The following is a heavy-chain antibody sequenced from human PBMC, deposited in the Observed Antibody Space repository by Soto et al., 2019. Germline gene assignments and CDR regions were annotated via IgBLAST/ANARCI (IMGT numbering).Heavy chain of an antibody. CDR1: GYTFTDYL. CDR2: INPHSRGT. J-gene: IGHJ5*02. Sequence: ASVKGSFNASGYTFTDYLIHLGRQAPGQGFEWMGWINPHSRGTTYAPKFQGRVTMTRDTSNTTAYMELRGLTSDDTAIYYCARVTLKAGNWFDPWGQGTLVNVSA. V-gene: IGHV1-2*02. CDR3: ARVTLKAGNWFDP.